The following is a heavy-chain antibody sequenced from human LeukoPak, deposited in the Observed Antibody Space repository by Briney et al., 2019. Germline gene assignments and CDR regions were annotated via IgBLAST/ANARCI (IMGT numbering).Heavy chain of an antibody. CDR2: INPNSDNA. J-gene: IGHJ4*02. V-gene: IGHV1-8*01. Sequence: ASVKVSCKASGYSFSSFDMNWVRQASGQGLEWMGWINPNSDNAVYAQKFQGRITLTRDTSTSTAYMELSSLRSEDTAVYYCARSTDNYYDSSGYLWMVGWGQGTLVTVSS. CDR3: ARSTDNYYDSSGYLWMVG. CDR1: GYSFSSFD. D-gene: IGHD3-22*01.